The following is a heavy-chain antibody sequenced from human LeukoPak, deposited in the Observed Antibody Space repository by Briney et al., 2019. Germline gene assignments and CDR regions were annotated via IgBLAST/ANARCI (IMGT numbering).Heavy chain of an antibody. D-gene: IGHD4-17*01. Sequence: SETLSLTCAVYGGSFSGYYWSWIRQPPGKGLEWIGEINHSGSTNYNPSLKSRVTISVDTSKNQFSLKLSSVTAADTAVYYCARGINNRPYDYGDSSSDYWGQGTLVTVSS. CDR2: INHSGST. CDR1: GGSFSGYY. V-gene: IGHV4-34*01. J-gene: IGHJ4*02. CDR3: ARGINNRPYDYGDSSSDY.